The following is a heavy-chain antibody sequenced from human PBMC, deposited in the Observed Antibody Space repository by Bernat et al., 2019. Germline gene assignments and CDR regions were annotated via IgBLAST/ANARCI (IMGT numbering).Heavy chain of an antibody. Sequence: QVQLVESGGGVVQPGRSLRLSCAASGFTFSSYAMHWVRQAPGKGLEWVAVISYDGSNKYYADSVKGRFTISRDNSKNKLYLQMNSLRAEDTAVYDCARERLSRYFDWSDAFDIWGQGTMVTVSS. CDR3: ARERLSRYFDWSDAFDI. D-gene: IGHD3-9*01. CDR1: GFTFSSYA. CDR2: ISYDGSNK. J-gene: IGHJ3*02. V-gene: IGHV3-30-3*01.